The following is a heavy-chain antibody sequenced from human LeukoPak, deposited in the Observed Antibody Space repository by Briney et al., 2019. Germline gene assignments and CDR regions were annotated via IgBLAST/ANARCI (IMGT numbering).Heavy chain of an antibody. D-gene: IGHD6-19*01. CDR2: ISYDGSNK. Sequence: GGSLRLSCAASGFTFRSYAMQWVRQSPGKGLEWLAAISYDGSNKDYADSVKGRFTISRDNSKNTLYLQMNSLRAEDTAVYYCARMSIAVAGGDYFDYWGQGTLVTVSS. V-gene: IGHV3-30-3*01. J-gene: IGHJ4*02. CDR1: GFTFRSYA. CDR3: ARMSIAVAGGDYFDY.